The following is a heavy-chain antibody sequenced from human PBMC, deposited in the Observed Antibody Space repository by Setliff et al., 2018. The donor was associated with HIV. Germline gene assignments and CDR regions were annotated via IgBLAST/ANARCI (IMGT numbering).Heavy chain of an antibody. CDR1: GYTFTSYG. D-gene: IGHD2-21*02. CDR3: ARDGLTVPYCGGDCYDWYFDL. J-gene: IGHJ2*01. V-gene: IGHV1-18*01. Sequence: GASVKVSCKASGYTFTSYGISWVRQAPGQGLEWMGWISTYSDETSYSQKFQGRVTITRDTSASTAYMELSSLRSEDTAVYYCARDGLTVPYCGGDCYDWYFDLWGRGTLVTVSS. CDR2: ISTYSDET.